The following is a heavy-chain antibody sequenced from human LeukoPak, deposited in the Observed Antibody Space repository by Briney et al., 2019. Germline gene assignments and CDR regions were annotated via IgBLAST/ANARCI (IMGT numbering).Heavy chain of an antibody. J-gene: IGHJ5*02. CDR3: ARRAGGYDSSGYYEDWFDP. D-gene: IGHD3-22*01. V-gene: IGHV1-46*01. CDR1: GYTFTSYY. CDR2: INPSGGST. Sequence: GASVKVSCKASGYTFTSYYMHWVRQAPGQGLEWMGIINPSGGSTSYAQKFQGRVTMTRDMSTSTVYMELSSLRSEDTAVYYCARRAGGYDSSGYYEDWFDPWGQGTLVTVSS.